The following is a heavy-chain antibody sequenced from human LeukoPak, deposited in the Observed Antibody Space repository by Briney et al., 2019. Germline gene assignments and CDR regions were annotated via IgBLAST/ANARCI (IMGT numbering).Heavy chain of an antibody. CDR3: SKDAAVPTSGIGASLHEN. V-gene: IGHV3-30*18. D-gene: IGHD5-12*01. J-gene: IGHJ4*02. CDR2: ISYSGVVK. Sequence: VRQSPGNEKKMLSVISYSGVVKSYADSVKGRFTISPSLAKTTLSLQMSNLADEDTAVYYRSKDAAVPTSGIGASLHENGGQGPLVTVSS.